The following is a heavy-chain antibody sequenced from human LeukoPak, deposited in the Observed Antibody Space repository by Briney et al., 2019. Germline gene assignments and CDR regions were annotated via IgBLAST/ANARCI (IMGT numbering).Heavy chain of an antibody. Sequence: ASVKVSGKASGYTFTSYGISWVRPAPGQGLEWMGGIIPVFGTPNYAQKFQGRVTITTDESTSTAYIELSSLRSEDTAVYYCARRTATAPEGFDIWGQGTMVTVSA. CDR1: GYTFTSYG. D-gene: IGHD2-21*02. CDR3: ARRTATAPEGFDI. CDR2: IIPVFGTP. V-gene: IGHV1-69*05. J-gene: IGHJ3*02.